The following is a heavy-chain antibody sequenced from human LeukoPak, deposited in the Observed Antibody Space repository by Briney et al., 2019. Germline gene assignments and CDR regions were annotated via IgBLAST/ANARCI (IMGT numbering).Heavy chain of an antibody. CDR3: AKALTRVAVAVDY. J-gene: IGHJ4*02. Sequence: GGSLRLSCAASGFTFSSYWMHWVRQAPGKGLEWVAAISGSGDSTYYADSVKGRFTISRDNSKNTLYLQMDSLRAEDSAVYYCAKALTRVAVAVDYWGQETLVTVSS. D-gene: IGHD6-19*01. CDR1: GFTFSSYW. CDR2: ISGSGDST. V-gene: IGHV3-23*01.